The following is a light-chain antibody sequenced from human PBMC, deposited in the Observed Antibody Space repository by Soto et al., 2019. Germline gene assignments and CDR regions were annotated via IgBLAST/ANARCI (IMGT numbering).Light chain of an antibody. J-gene: IGKJ5*01. CDR3: QQYSDLPMT. CDR1: QSVDKD. V-gene: IGKV3D-15*02. Sequence: EIVMTQSPATLSVSPGEGDTISCRPSQSVDKDLAWYRQKPGQAPSLLVYDASTRATGIPDRFSGSASGTDFTLTISRLEPEDFAVYFCQQYSDLPMTFGQGTRLEI. CDR2: DAS.